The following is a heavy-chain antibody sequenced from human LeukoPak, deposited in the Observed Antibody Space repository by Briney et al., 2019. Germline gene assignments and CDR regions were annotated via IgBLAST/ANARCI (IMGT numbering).Heavy chain of an antibody. D-gene: IGHD2-2*01. V-gene: IGHV4-34*01. J-gene: IGHJ4*02. CDR1: GGSFSGYY. CDR3: ARSRRYCSSTSCYAGGISDY. Sequence: SETLSLTCAVYGGSFSGYYWSWIRQPPGKGLEWIGEINHSGSTNYNPSLKSRVTISVDMSKNQFSLKLSSVTAADTAVYYCARSRRYCSSTSCYAGGISDYWGQGTLVTVSS. CDR2: INHSGST.